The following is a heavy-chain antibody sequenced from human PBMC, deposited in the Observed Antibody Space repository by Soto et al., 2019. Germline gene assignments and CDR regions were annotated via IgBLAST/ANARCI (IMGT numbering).Heavy chain of an antibody. J-gene: IGHJ6*03. D-gene: IGHD3-10*01. V-gene: IGHV3-53*01. CDR1: GFTVSSNY. Sequence: GGSLRLSCAASGFTVSSNYMSWVRQAPGKGLEWVSVIYSGGSTYYADSVKGRFTISRDNSKNTLYLQMNSLRAEDTAVYYCARAQSQKVFGLNYYGSGSYYNEHPMDVWGKGTTVTVSS. CDR2: IYSGGST. CDR3: ARAQSQKVFGLNYYGSGSYYNEHPMDV.